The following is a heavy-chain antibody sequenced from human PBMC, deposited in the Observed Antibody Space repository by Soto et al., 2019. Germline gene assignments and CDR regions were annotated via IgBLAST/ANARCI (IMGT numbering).Heavy chain of an antibody. CDR1: GFTVSSNY. Sequence: PGGSLRLSCAASGFTVSSNYMSWVRQAPGKGLEWVSVLYSGGSTYYANSVRGRFTISRDNSKNTLYLQMNSLRAEDTAVYYCARGRLTGSNYYGMDVWGQGTTVTVSS. V-gene: IGHV3-53*01. CDR3: ARGRLTGSNYYGMDV. CDR2: LYSGGST. D-gene: IGHD1-20*01. J-gene: IGHJ6*02.